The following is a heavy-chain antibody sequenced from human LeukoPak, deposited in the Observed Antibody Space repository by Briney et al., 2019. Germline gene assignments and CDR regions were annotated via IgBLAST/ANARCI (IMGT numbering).Heavy chain of an antibody. V-gene: IGHV3-30*18. CDR1: GCTFSSYG. CDR2: ISYDGSNK. J-gene: IGHJ6*04. CDR3: AKDSTRYDITYGMDV. D-gene: IGHD3-9*01. Sequence: GGSLRLSCAASGCTFSSYGMHRVRQAPGKGLEWVAVISYDGSNKYYADSVKGRFTISRDNSKNTLYLQMNSLRAEDTAVYYCAKDSTRYDITYGMDVWGKGTTVTVSS.